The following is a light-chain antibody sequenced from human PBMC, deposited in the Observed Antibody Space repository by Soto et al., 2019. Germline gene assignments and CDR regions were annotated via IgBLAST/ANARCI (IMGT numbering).Light chain of an antibody. CDR1: QTISSW. CDR3: QHYSSYSEA. V-gene: IGKV1-5*03. Sequence: DIQMTQSPSTLSGSVGDRVTITCRASQTISSWLAWYQQKPGKAPKLLIYKASTLKSGVPSRFSGSGSGTEFTLTISSLQPDDFATYYCQHYSSYSEALGQGTKVELK. CDR2: KAS. J-gene: IGKJ1*01.